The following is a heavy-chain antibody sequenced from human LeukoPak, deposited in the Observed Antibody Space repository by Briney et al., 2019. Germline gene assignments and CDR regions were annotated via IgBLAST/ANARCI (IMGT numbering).Heavy chain of an antibody. CDR3: ARETLAYCGGDCGWYFGL. V-gene: IGHV3-33*01. D-gene: IGHD2-21*02. CDR2: IWYDGSNK. CDR1: GFTFSSYG. Sequence: GGSLRLSCAASGFTFSSYGMHWVRQAPGKGLEWVAVIWYDGSNKYYADSVKGRFTISRDNSKNTLYLQMNSLRAEDTAVYYCARETLAYCGGDCGWYFGLWGRGTLVTASS. J-gene: IGHJ2*01.